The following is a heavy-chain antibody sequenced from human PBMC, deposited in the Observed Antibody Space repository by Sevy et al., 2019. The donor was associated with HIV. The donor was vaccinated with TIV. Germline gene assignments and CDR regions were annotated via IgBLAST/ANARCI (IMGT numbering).Heavy chain of an antibody. J-gene: IGHJ4*02. D-gene: IGHD6-19*01. CDR2: INDGNGNT. CDR3: ATPLAVTGYFDD. Sequence: ASVKVSCKASGYTFTSYAMHWVRQAPGQRLEWMGWINDGNGNTKYSQKFQGRVTITRDTSASTAYMELSSLRSEDTAVYYCATPLAVTGYFDDWGQGTLVTVSS. CDR1: GYTFTSYA. V-gene: IGHV1-3*01.